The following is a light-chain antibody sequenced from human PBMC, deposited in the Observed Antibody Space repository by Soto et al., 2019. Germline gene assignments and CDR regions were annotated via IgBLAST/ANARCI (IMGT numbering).Light chain of an antibody. CDR2: RAS. CDR1: QNIYSN. CDR3: LQYHNLWA. V-gene: IGKV3-15*01. Sequence: EIVMPQSPATLSVSPGERATLSCRASQNIYSNVAWYQQRPGQAPRLLIYRASTRATGIPARFSGSGSGTEFTLTISSLQSEDFTVYSCLQYHNLWAFGQGTKVDIK. J-gene: IGKJ1*01.